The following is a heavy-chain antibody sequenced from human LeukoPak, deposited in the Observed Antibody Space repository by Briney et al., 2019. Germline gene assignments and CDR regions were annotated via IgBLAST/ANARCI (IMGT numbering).Heavy chain of an antibody. J-gene: IGHJ4*02. D-gene: IGHD3-22*01. CDR1: GYIFTTYA. Sequence: ASVKVSCKASGYIFTTYAMHWVRQAPGQRLEWMGWINAGNGNIKYSQKFQGRVTITRDTSASTAYMELSSLRSEDTAVYYCGRGYYDSSGDDYWGQGTLVTVSS. CDR2: INAGNGNI. CDR3: GRGYYDSSGDDY. V-gene: IGHV1-3*01.